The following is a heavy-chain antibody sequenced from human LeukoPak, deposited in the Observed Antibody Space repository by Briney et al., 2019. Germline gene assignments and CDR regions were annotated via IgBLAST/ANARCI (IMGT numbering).Heavy chain of an antibody. D-gene: IGHD1-7*01. Sequence: GGSLRLSCAASGFIFSSYAMHWVRQAPGKGLEWVAVISYDGSNKYYADSVKGRFTISRDNSKDTLYLQMNSLRAEDTAVYYCARDPTNWNYWYYYYGMDVWGQGTTVTVSS. J-gene: IGHJ6*02. CDR1: GFIFSSYA. CDR2: ISYDGSNK. CDR3: ARDPTNWNYWYYYYGMDV. V-gene: IGHV3-30-3*01.